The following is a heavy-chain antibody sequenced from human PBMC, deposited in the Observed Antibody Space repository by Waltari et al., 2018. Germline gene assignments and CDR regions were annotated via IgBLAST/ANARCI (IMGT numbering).Heavy chain of an antibody. V-gene: IGHV3-15*01. CDR1: GFTFRNAW. CDR2: IKSKTDGGTT. Sequence: EVQLVESGGGLVKPGGSVRLSCAASGFTFRNAWMSWVRQAPGKGLEWVGRIKSKTDGGTTDYAAPVKGRFTISRDDSKNTLYLQMNSLKTEDTAVYYCTTEVVVAANDYWGQGTLVTVSS. CDR3: TTEVVVAANDY. D-gene: IGHD2-15*01. J-gene: IGHJ4*02.